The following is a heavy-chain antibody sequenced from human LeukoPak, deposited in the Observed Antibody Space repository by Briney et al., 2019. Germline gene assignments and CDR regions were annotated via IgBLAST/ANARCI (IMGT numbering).Heavy chain of an antibody. D-gene: IGHD3-10*01. CDR1: GGSIINSNW. CDR2: IDHSGST. Sequence: PSGTLPLTCAVSGGSIINSNWWSWVRQPPGKGLEWIGEIDHSGSTSYNPSLKSRVTMSVDRSQNQFSLRLSTVTAADTAVYYCARGRLWFGESLDYWGQGTLVTVSS. CDR3: ARGRLWFGESLDY. V-gene: IGHV4-4*02. J-gene: IGHJ4*02.